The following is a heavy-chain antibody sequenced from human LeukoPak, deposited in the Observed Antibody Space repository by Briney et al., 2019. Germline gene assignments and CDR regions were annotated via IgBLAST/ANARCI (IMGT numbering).Heavy chain of an antibody. Sequence: GGSLRLSCAASGFTFSSYTMTWVRQAPGKGLEWVSGISNSGDSTLYADSVKGRFTISRDNSKNTLYLQMNSLGADDTAVYYCAKDPLGLSAFDIWGQGTMVTVSS. CDR2: ISNSGDST. CDR3: AKDPLGLSAFDI. V-gene: IGHV3-23*01. CDR1: GFTFSSYT. J-gene: IGHJ3*02.